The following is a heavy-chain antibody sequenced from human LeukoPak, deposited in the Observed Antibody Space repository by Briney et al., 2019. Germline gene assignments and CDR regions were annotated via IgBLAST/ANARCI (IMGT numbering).Heavy chain of an antibody. CDR2: INPNSGGK. J-gene: IGHJ4*02. CDR3: ERENPAAKGYYFDY. CDR1: GYTVTGYY. Sequence: ASVSVSCKASGYTVTGYYMLGVRQSPGQGLEWMGWINPNSGGKKYAQKFQGRVNMTRDTYISTAYTELRRLRSDDTAVYYCERENPAAKGYYFDYWGQGTLVTVSS. V-gene: IGHV1-2*02. D-gene: IGHD2-15*01.